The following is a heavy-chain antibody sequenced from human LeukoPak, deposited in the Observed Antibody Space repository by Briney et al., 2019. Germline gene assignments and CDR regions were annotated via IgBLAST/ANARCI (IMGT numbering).Heavy chain of an antibody. CDR2: ISGSGGST. CDR3: ARGGAAGCFDY. Sequence: GGSLRLSCAASGFTFSSYAMSWVRQAPGKGLEWVSEISGSGGSTYYADSVRGRFTISRDNAKNTVYLQMNSLRAEDTAVYYCARGGAAGCFDYWGQGTLVTVSS. CDR1: GFTFSSYA. V-gene: IGHV3-23*01. J-gene: IGHJ4*02. D-gene: IGHD6-13*01.